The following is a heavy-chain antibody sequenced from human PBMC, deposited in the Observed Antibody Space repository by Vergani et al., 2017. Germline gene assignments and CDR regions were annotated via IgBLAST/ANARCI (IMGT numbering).Heavy chain of an antibody. Sequence: EVQLVESGGGFVQPGGSLRLSCAASGFTFSSYWMHWVRQAPGKGLVGVSRINSYGSSTSYADSVKGRFTISRDNAKNTLYLQMNSLRAEDTAVYYCAREAEYSISSGSGFDYWGQGTLVTVSS. CDR2: INSYGSST. V-gene: IGHV3-74*01. J-gene: IGHJ4*02. D-gene: IGHD6-6*01. CDR3: AREAEYSISSGSGFDY. CDR1: GFTFSSYW.